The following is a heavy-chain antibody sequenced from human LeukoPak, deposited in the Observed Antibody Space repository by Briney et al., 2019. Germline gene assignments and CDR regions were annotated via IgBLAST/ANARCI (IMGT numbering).Heavy chain of an antibody. Sequence: SETLSLTCTVSGGSIRSYYWSWIRQPPGRGLEWIGYIYYSGSTNYNPSLKSRVSISVDTSKNQFSLKLSSVTAADTAVYYCARTGSTVTMLYPFDHWGQGTLVTVSS. CDR3: ARTGSTVTMLYPFDH. CDR1: GGSIRSYY. CDR2: IYYSGST. J-gene: IGHJ4*02. D-gene: IGHD4-17*01. V-gene: IGHV4-59*01.